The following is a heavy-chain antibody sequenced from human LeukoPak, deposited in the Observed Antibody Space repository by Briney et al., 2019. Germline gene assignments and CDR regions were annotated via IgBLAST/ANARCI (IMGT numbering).Heavy chain of an antibody. Sequence: ASVKVSCKASGYTFTSYGISWVRQAPGQGLEWMGWISAYNGNTNYAQKLQGRVTMTTDTSASTAYMELRSLRSDDTAVYYCARDVLLWFGDPRDWFDPWGQGTLVIVSS. CDR2: ISAYNGNT. V-gene: IGHV1-18*01. CDR1: GYTFTSYG. D-gene: IGHD3-10*01. CDR3: ARDVLLWFGDPRDWFDP. J-gene: IGHJ5*02.